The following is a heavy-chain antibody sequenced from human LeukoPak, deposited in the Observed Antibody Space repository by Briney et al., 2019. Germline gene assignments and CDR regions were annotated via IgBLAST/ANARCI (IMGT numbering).Heavy chain of an antibody. CDR2: IRYDGSNK. CDR1: GLTFSRYA. D-gene: IGHD5-24*01. Sequence: GGSLRLSCAASGLTFSRYAMHWVRQAPGKGLEWVAFIRYDGSNKYYADSVKGRFTISRDNSKNTLYLQMNSLGPEDTAVYYCAKDRGDGYPTHFDYWGQGTLVTVSS. J-gene: IGHJ4*02. V-gene: IGHV3-30*02. CDR3: AKDRGDGYPTHFDY.